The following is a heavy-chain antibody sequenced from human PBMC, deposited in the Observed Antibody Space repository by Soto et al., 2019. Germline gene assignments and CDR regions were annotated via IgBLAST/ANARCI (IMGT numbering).Heavy chain of an antibody. CDR1: GGTFSSYA. CDR2: IIPISDTT. D-gene: IGHD2-2*01. CDR3: ARSQGSSTSLEIYYYYYYVMDV. J-gene: IGHJ6*02. Sequence: QVQLVQSGAEVKKPGSSVKVSCKASGGTFSSYAISWVRQAPGQGLEWMGRIIPISDTTNYAQKFQGRVTITADESTSTAYMELSSLRSEDTAVYYCARSQGSSTSLEIYYYYYYVMDVWGQGTTVTVSS. V-gene: IGHV1-69*18.